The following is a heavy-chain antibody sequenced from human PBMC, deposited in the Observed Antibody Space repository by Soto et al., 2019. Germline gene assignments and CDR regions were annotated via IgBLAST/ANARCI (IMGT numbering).Heavy chain of an antibody. V-gene: IGHV4-39*01. J-gene: IGHJ4*02. CDR1: GGSISSSSYY. CDR3: ARQTKGYCSGGSCYSDY. CDR2: IYYSGST. Sequence: SETLSLTCTVSGGSISSSSYYWGWIRQPPGKGLEWIGSIYYSGSTYYNPSLKSRVTISVDTSKNQFSLKLSSVTAADTAVYYCARQTKGYCSGGSCYSDYWGQGTLVTVSS. D-gene: IGHD2-15*01.